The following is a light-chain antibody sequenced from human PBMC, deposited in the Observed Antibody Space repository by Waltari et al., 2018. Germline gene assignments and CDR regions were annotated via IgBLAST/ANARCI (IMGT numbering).Light chain of an antibody. CDR1: NYHIGRIN. Sequence: QSVLAHPHSASGTYGPRVTTSCSGTNYHIGRINVNWYQQVPGTAPKLLINSRNERPSGVPDRFSGSKSGTSASLAISGLQSEDEADYFCAAWDDRLNGPVFGGGTQLTVL. CDR3: AAWDDRLNGPV. J-gene: IGLJ2*01. V-gene: IGLV1-44*01. CDR2: SRN.